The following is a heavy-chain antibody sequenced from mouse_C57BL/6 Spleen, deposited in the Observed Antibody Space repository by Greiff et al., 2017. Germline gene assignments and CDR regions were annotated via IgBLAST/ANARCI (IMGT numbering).Heavy chain of an antibody. Sequence: QVQLQQPGAELVKPGASVKMSCKASGYTFTSYWITWVKQRPGQGLEWSGDIFPGSGSTNYNEKLKSKATLTVDTSTSTAYMQRSSLTSEDSAVYYCACNPGSWGQGTTLTVSS. J-gene: IGHJ2*01. CDR3: ACNPGS. CDR1: GYTFTSYW. D-gene: IGHD2-1*01. CDR2: IFPGSGST. V-gene: IGHV1-55*01.